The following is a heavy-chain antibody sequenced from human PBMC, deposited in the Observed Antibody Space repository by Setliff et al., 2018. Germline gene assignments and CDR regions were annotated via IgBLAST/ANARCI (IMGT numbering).Heavy chain of an antibody. V-gene: IGHV3-9*01. CDR3: AKDISRYYYGMDV. Sequence: PGGSLRLSCAASGFTFDDYAMHWVRQAPGKGLEWVSGISWNSGIVAYADSVKGRFTISRDNAKNSLYLQMNSLRAEDTALYYCAKDISRYYYGMDVWGQGTTVTVSS. CDR1: GFTFDDYA. J-gene: IGHJ6*02. CDR2: ISWNSGIV.